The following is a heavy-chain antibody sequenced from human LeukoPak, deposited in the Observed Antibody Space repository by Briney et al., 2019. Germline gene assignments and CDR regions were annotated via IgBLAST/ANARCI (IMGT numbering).Heavy chain of an antibody. J-gene: IGHJ4*02. D-gene: IGHD6-19*01. CDR2: IYYSGST. Sequence: SETLSLTCTVSGDSISSNSYYWGWIRQPPGKGLEWIGSIYYSGSTYYNPSLKSRVTISVDTSKNQFSLKLSSVTAADTAVYYCARRYRYSSGWDFDYWGQGTLVTVSS. CDR3: ARRYRYSSGWDFDY. CDR1: GDSISSNSYY. V-gene: IGHV4-39*01.